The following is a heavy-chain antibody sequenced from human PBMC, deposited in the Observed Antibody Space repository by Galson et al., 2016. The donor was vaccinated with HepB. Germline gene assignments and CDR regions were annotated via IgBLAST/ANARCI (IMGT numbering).Heavy chain of an antibody. CDR2: ISGNGGSK. V-gene: IGHV3-23*01. CDR1: GITFNKYA. J-gene: IGHJ6*02. D-gene: IGHD3-10*01. CDR3: AKDLVDDYGSGSSQYYYYYGLDV. Sequence: SLRLSCAASGITFNKYAMTWVRQAPEMGLQWVSSISGNGGSKYYAESARGRFTISRDNSKNTLYLQMNSLRAEDSAIYYCAKDLVDDYGSGSSQYYYYYGLDVWGRGTAVSVSS.